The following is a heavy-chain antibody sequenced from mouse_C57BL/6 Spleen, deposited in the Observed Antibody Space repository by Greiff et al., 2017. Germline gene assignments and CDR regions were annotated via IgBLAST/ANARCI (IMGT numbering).Heavy chain of an antibody. J-gene: IGHJ2*01. CDR3: AREKITFDY. CDR1: GFTFSSYA. D-gene: IGHD2-4*01. V-gene: IGHV5-4*01. Sequence: EVHLVESGGGLVKPGGSLKLSCAASGFTFSSYAMSWVRQTPEKRLEWVATISDGGSYTYYPDNVKGRFTISRDNAKNNLYLQMSHLKSEDTAMYYCAREKITFDYWGQGTTLTVSS. CDR2: ISDGGSYT.